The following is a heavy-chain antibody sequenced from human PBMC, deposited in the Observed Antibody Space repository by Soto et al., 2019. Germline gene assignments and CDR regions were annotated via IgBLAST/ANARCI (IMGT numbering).Heavy chain of an antibody. CDR3: ARVYYSSTNCYHFDY. CDR1: GFTFSVYN. V-gene: IGHV3-21*01. J-gene: IGHJ4*02. Sequence: EVQLVESGGGLVKPGGSLRLSCAASGFTFSVYNMNWVRQTPGKGLERVSSISTSSSYIPYADSVKGRFNISRDHATNALYRQLNSLSAEDTAVYYCARVYYSSTNCYHFDYRGQGTLVTV. D-gene: IGHD2-2*01. CDR2: ISTSSSYI.